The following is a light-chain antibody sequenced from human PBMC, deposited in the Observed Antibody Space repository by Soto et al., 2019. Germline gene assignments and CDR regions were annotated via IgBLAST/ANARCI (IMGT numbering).Light chain of an antibody. J-gene: IGKJ1*01. V-gene: IGKV3-20*01. Sequence: EIVMTQSPATLSVSPGERATLSCRASQSISNLLAWYQQKPGQAPRLLIYGASNRATGIPDRFSGSGSGTDFTLTISRLEPDDFSVYYCQRYGSSGTFGQGTKVDIK. CDR3: QRYGSSGT. CDR2: GAS. CDR1: QSISNL.